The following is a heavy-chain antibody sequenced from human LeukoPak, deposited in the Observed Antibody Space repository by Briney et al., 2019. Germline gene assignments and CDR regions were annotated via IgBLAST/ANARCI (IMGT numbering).Heavy chain of an antibody. D-gene: IGHD3-22*01. J-gene: IGHJ4*02. CDR1: GFTFSSYA. CDR2: ISGSGGST. V-gene: IGHV3-23*01. Sequence: GGSLRLSCAASGFTFSSYAMSWVRQAPGKGLEWASAISGSGGSTYYADSVKGRFTISRDNSKNTLYLQMNSLRAEDTAVYYCAANTMIVVVYFDYWGQGTLVTVSS. CDR3: AANTMIVVVYFDY.